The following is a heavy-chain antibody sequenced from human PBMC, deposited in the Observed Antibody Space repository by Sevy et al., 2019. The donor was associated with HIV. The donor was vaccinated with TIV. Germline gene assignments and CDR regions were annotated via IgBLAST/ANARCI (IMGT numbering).Heavy chain of an antibody. CDR2: IYYSGSP. V-gene: IGHV4-59*13. CDR3: ARASHYYDSSGYYFNDAFDI. CDR1: GGSISSYY. Sequence: SETLSLTCTVSGGSISSYYWSWIRQPPGKGLEWIGYIYYSGSPNYNPSLKSRVTISVDTSKNQFSLKLSSVTAADTAVYYCARASHYYDSSGYYFNDAFDIWGQGTMVTVSS. D-gene: IGHD3-22*01. J-gene: IGHJ3*02.